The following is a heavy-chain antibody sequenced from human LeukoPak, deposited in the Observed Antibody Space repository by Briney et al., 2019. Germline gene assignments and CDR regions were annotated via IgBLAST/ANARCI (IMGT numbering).Heavy chain of an antibody. Sequence: ASVKVSCKASGYTFTGYYMHWVRQAPGQGLEWMGWINPNSGGTNYAQTFQGRVTMTRDTSISTAYMELSRLRSDDTAVYYCARGARIAAADFDPWGQGTLVTVSS. CDR1: GYTFTGYY. CDR2: INPNSGGT. V-gene: IGHV1-2*02. J-gene: IGHJ5*02. D-gene: IGHD6-25*01. CDR3: ARGARIAAADFDP.